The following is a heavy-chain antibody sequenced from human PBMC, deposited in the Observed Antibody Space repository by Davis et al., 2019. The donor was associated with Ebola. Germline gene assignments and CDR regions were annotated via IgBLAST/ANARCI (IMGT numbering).Heavy chain of an antibody. Sequence: AASVTVSCKASGYTFTSDGISWVRQAPGQGLEWMGWISAYNGNTIYAQKLQGRVTMTTDTSTSTAYMELRSLRSDDTAVYYCARGALLYSSSYWGQGTLVTVSS. CDR3: ARGALLYSSSY. J-gene: IGHJ4*02. D-gene: IGHD6-6*01. CDR1: GYTFTSDG. CDR2: ISAYNGNT. V-gene: IGHV1-18*01.